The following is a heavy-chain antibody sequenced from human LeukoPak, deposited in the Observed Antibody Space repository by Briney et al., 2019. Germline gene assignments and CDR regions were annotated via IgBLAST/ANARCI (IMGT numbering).Heavy chain of an antibody. CDR3: AKQSPYGGRFGVDDD. CDR2: MNPNSGNT. J-gene: IGHJ4*02. D-gene: IGHD1-26*01. V-gene: IGHV1-8*03. Sequence: ASVKVSCKASGYTFTSYDINWVRQATGQGLEWMGWMNPNSGNTGYAQKFQGRVTITRNTSISTAYMELSSLRSEDTAVYYCAKQSPYGGRFGVDDDWGRGTLVTVSS. CDR1: GYTFTSYD.